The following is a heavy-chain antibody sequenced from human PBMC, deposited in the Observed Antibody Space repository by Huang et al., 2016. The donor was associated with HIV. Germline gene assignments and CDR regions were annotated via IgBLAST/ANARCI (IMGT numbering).Heavy chain of an antibody. CDR3: ATKTAGMDI. Sequence: VESGGRLVQPGGSIRLSCVGSTFRFGAYWMSWVRQTPGKGREWVANIRKDESEKYYVDSVKGRFNISRDNAKKVVFLEMNNVRVEDMATYFCATKTAGMDIWGQGTTVTVS. D-gene: IGHD1-7*01. V-gene: IGHV3-7*03. CDR2: IRKDESEK. CDR1: TFRFGAYW. J-gene: IGHJ6*02.